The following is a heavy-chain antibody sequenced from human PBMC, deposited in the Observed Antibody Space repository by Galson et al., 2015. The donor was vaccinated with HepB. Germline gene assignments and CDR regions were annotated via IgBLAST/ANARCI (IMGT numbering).Heavy chain of an antibody. CDR2: IDWDEDK. D-gene: IGHD2-21*01. CDR3: ARMFSGDVDVFDI. J-gene: IGHJ3*02. V-gene: IGHV2-70*01. Sequence: PALVKPTQTLTLTCTFSGFSLSTSGMCVSWIRQPPGKTLEWLALIDWDEDKYYSTSLKTRLTMSKDTSKSQVVLTMTNMDPVDTGTYYCARMFSGDVDVFDIWGQGTMVTVSS. CDR1: GFSLSTSGMC.